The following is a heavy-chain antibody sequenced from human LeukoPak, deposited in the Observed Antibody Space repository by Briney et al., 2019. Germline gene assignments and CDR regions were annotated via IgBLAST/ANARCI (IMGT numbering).Heavy chain of an antibody. V-gene: IGHV3-23*01. J-gene: IGHJ4*02. CDR1: GFTFSSYA. CDR3: AKDISSSGGWYDGKIAFDY. D-gene: IGHD6-19*01. Sequence: GSLRLSCAASGFTFSSYAMSWVRQAPGKGLEWVSAISGSGGSTYYADSVKGRFTISRDNSKNTLYLQMNSLRAEDTAVYYFAKDISSSGGWYDGKIAFDYWGQGTLVTVSS. CDR2: ISGSGGST.